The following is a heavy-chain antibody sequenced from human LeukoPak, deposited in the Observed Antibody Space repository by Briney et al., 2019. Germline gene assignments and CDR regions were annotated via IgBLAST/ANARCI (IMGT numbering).Heavy chain of an antibody. CDR3: ARALSGTTDVFDI. D-gene: IGHD4-11*01. CDR2: ISYSGST. CDR1: GGSISSFY. J-gene: IGHJ3*02. V-gene: IGHV4-59*01. Sequence: SETLSLTCDVSGGSISSFYWSWIRQPPGKGLEWIGYISYSGSTNYNPSLKSRVTISVDTSKKQLSLKLSSVTAADTAVYYCARALSGTTDVFDIWGQGTVVTVSS.